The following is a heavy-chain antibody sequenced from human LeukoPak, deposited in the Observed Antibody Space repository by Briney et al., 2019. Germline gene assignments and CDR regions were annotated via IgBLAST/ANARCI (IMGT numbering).Heavy chain of an antibody. V-gene: IGHV1-69*02. Sequence: SVKVSCKASGGTFSSYTISWVRQAPGQGLEWMGRIIPITGITNYAQKFQGRVTITADKSTSTAYMELSSLRSEDTAVYYCANNVREGYSYWGQGTLVTVSS. CDR2: IIPITGIT. J-gene: IGHJ4*02. CDR3: ANNVREGYSY. CDR1: GGTFSSYT. D-gene: IGHD5-24*01.